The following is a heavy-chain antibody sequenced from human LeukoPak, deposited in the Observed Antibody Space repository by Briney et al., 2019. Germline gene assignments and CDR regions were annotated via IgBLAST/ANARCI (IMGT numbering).Heavy chain of an antibody. CDR2: MNPNSGNT. V-gene: IGHV1-8*01. Sequence: GASVTVSCKASGYTFTSYDINWVRQATGQGLEWMGWMNPNSGNTGYAQKFQGRVTMTRNTSISTAYMELSSLRSEDTAVYYCARGRGISGRPGATSGLGYWGQGTLVTVSS. CDR1: GYTFTSYD. J-gene: IGHJ4*02. D-gene: IGHD1-26*01. CDR3: ARGRGISGRPGATSGLGY.